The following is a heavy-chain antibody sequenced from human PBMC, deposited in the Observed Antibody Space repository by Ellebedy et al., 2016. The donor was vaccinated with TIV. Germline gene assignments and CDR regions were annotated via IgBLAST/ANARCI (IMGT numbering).Heavy chain of an antibody. D-gene: IGHD6-13*01. CDR2: VYYSGST. V-gene: IGHV4-38-2*02. Sequence: MPSETLSLTCTVSGYSISSNYYWGWIRQPPGKGLEWIGSVYYSGSTNYNPSLKSRVTISVDTSKNQISLTLMSSVSAADTAVYYCARVAITAAVGGGFFDLWGRGTLVTVSS. CDR1: GYSISSNYY. CDR3: ARVAITAAVGGGFFDL. J-gene: IGHJ2*01.